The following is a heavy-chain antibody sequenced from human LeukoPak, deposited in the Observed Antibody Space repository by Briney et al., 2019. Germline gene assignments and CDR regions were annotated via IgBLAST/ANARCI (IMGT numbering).Heavy chain of an antibody. D-gene: IGHD6-19*01. Sequence: GGSLRLSCAASGFTFSSYGMHWVRQAPGKGLEWVAFIRYDGSNKYYADSVKGRFTISRDNSKNTLYLQMNSLRAEDTAVYYCAKAPSRIAVAGTGWFDPWGQGTLVTVSS. J-gene: IGHJ5*02. CDR1: GFTFSSYG. V-gene: IGHV3-30*02. CDR3: AKAPSRIAVAGTGWFDP. CDR2: IRYDGSNK.